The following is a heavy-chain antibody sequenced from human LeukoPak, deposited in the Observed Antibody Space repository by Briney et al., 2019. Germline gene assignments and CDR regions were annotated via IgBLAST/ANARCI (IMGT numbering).Heavy chain of an antibody. V-gene: IGHV3-49*03. CDR1: GFTFGDYA. D-gene: IGHD5-18*01. CDR3: TRDYRGYSYGYGAGD. Sequence: GGSLRLSCTASGFTFGDYAMSWFRQAPGKGLEWVGFIRSKAYGGTAEYAASVKGRFTISRDDSKSIAYLQMNSLKTEDTAVYYCTRDYRGYSYGYGAGDWGQGTLVTVSS. J-gene: IGHJ4*02. CDR2: IRSKAYGGTA.